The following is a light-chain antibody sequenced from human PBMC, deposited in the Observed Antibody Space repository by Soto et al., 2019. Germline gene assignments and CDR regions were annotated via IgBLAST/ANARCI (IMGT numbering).Light chain of an antibody. V-gene: IGKV1-17*01. CDR3: LQHIVYPRT. J-gene: IGKJ1*01. CDR1: QGIRND. Sequence: DIQMTQSPSSLSASVGDRVTITCRASQGIRNDVAWYQQKPGKAPKRLIYAASSLQNGVPSRFSGSESRTQFTLTIGSLQPEDLATYYCLQHIVYPRTFPQGPKVEIK. CDR2: AAS.